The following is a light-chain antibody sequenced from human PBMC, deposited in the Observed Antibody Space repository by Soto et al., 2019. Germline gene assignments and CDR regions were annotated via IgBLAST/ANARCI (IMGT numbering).Light chain of an antibody. CDR2: DAS. Sequence: EIVLTQSPAALSLSPGERATLSCRASQSVNDYLAWYQQKPGQAPRLLIYDASKRATGIPARFSGSVSGTDFTLTISSLEPEDFAVYYCQQRNNWPPLYTFGQVTKLEIK. V-gene: IGKV3-11*01. J-gene: IGKJ2*01. CDR3: QQRNNWPPLYT. CDR1: QSVNDY.